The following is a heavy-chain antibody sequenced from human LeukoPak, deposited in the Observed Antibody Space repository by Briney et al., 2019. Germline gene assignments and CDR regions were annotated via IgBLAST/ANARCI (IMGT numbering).Heavy chain of an antibody. Sequence: GASVKVSCKASGFTFTNSAMQWVRQARGQGLEWIGWIVVGSGNTKYAQKFQERVTITRGMSTSTAYMELSSLRSEDTAVYYCARVWKNWNSSSGDYWGQGTLVTVSS. CDR1: GFTFTNSA. V-gene: IGHV1-58*02. CDR2: IVVGSGNT. J-gene: IGHJ4*02. D-gene: IGHD1-7*01. CDR3: ARVWKNWNSSSGDY.